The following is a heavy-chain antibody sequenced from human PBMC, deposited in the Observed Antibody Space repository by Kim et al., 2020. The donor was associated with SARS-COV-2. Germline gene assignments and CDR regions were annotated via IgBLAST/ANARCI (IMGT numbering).Heavy chain of an antibody. D-gene: IGHD2-2*01. J-gene: IGHJ4*02. V-gene: IGHV4-38-2*02. Sequence: SETLSLTCTVSRFSISNGYYWGWIRQPPGKGLEWIGSIYRTGNTYYNPSLNSRVTLSVDTSRNQFSLKLNSATAADTAVYYCGRLYSRLVGSYYFDSSGQGILVTVSS. CDR2: IYRTGNT. CDR1: RFSISNGYY. CDR3: GRLYSRLVGSYYFDS.